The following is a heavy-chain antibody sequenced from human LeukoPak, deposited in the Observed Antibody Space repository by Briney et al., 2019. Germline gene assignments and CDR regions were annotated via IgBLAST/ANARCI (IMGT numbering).Heavy chain of an antibody. CDR1: GFTFSSYG. Sequence: PGGSLRLSCAASGFTFSSYGMHWVRQAPGKGLEWVAVIWYDGSNKYYADSVKGRFTISRDNSKNTLYLQMNSLRAEDTAVYYCARDRQQLADYYYYGMDVWGQGTTVTVSS. V-gene: IGHV3-33*01. J-gene: IGHJ6*02. CDR3: ARDRQQLADYYYYGMDV. CDR2: IWYDGSNK. D-gene: IGHD6-13*01.